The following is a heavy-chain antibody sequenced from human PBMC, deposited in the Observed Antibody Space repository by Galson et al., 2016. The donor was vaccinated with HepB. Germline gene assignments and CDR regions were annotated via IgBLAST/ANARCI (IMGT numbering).Heavy chain of an antibody. CDR3: ARRPGRGDGSAFDL. J-gene: IGHJ2*01. D-gene: IGHD5-24*01. CDR1: GYSFTSYW. V-gene: IGHV5-78*01. Sequence: QSGAEVKKPGESLKISCKTSGYSFTSYWIHWVRQLPGKELEWIGNFNPGNSKNNYSPSFQGHVTISVDSSSTTAYLQWSSLKASDTGTYYCARRPGRGDGSAFDLWGRGTLVTVSS. CDR2: FNPGNSKN.